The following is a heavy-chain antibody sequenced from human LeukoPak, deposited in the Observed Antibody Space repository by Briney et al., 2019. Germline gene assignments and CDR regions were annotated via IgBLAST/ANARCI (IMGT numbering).Heavy chain of an antibody. Sequence: GGSLRLSCAASGFTFSTFAMIWVRQPPGKGLEWVSSIFPSGGEIHYADSVRGRFTISRDNSKSTLSLQMNSLRAEDTAVYYCARESVITMIPNNWFDPWGQGTLVTVSS. CDR2: IFPSGGEI. V-gene: IGHV3-23*01. D-gene: IGHD3-22*01. CDR1: GFTFSTFA. J-gene: IGHJ5*02. CDR3: ARESVITMIPNNWFDP.